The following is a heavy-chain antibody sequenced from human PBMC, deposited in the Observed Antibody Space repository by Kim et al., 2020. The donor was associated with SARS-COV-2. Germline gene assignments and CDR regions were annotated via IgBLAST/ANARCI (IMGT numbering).Heavy chain of an antibody. V-gene: IGHV3-9*01. CDR3: AKDTGGYYYGSGSTDAFDI. D-gene: IGHD3-10*01. Sequence: RFTISRDNAKNSLYLQMNSLRAEDTALYYCAKDTGGYYYGSGSTDAFDIWGQGTMVTVSS. J-gene: IGHJ3*02.